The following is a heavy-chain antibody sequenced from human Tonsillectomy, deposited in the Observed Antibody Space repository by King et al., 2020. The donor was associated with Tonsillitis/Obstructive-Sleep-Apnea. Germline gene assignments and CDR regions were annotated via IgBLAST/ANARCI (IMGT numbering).Heavy chain of an antibody. J-gene: IGHJ5*02. CDR2: ISDSGDNT. V-gene: IGHV3-23*04. Sequence: VQLVESGGGLVQPGESLRLSCVASGFIFSTYAMSWVRQAPGKGLEWVSAISDSGDNTYYADSVKGRFTISRDNSKNTLYLQMNNLRGEDTAVYYRAKSDIVTIPATVANWFDPWGQGALVTVSS. CDR3: AKSDIVTIPATVANWFDP. D-gene: IGHD1-26*01. CDR1: GFIFSTYA.